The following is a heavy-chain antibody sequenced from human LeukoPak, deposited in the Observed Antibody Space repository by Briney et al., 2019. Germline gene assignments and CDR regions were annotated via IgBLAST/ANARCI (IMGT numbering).Heavy chain of an antibody. CDR2: ISAYNGNT. CDR1: GYTFTSYG. V-gene: IGHV1-18*01. Sequence: GTSVKVSCKPSGYTFTSYGISCGRQAPGHGLKWMGWISAYNGNTNYAKKPHARVTMPTHTSPSTAHRALRSLRSDHTALHYFAGGHIVVVPASLDYWGQGTLVTVSS. J-gene: IGHJ4*02. CDR3: AGGHIVVVPASLDY. D-gene: IGHD2-2*01.